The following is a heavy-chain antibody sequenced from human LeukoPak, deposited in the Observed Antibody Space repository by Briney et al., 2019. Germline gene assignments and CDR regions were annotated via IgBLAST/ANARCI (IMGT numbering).Heavy chain of an antibody. CDR3: ARVYFGVTFGGVFVY. Sequence: GGSLRLSCAASGFTFSTYGMHWVRQAPGKGLEWVVAIWYDGSNKFYADSVKGRFTISRNNSMNTKYLQMNSLTAEDTAVYYCARVYFGVTFGGVFVYWGRGTQVTVCS. D-gene: IGHD3-16*01. CDR2: IWYDGSNK. J-gene: IGHJ4*02. V-gene: IGHV3-33*01. CDR1: GFTFSTYG.